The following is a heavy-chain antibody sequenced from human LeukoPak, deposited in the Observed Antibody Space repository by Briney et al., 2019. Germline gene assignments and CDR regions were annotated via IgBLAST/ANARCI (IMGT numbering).Heavy chain of an antibody. J-gene: IGHJ4*02. V-gene: IGHV4-39*01. CDR1: GGSISSSSYY. D-gene: IGHD3-10*01. Sequence: SETLSLTCTVSGGSISSSSYYWGWIRQPPGKGLEWIGSIYYSGSTYYNPSLKSRVTISVDTSKNQFSLKLSSVTAADTAVYYCARSYYYGSGSFDYWGQGTLVTVSS. CDR3: ARSYYYGSGSFDY. CDR2: IYYSGST.